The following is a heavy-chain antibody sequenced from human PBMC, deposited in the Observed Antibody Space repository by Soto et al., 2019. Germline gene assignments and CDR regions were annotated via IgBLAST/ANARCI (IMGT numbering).Heavy chain of an antibody. CDR1: GFTFSASA. CDR2: IRSNGRT. D-gene: IGHD2-15*01. V-gene: IGHV3-73*01. Sequence: GSLRLSCAASGFTFSASAMHWVRQASGKGLEWVGRIRSNGRTAYAASMQGRFTIARDDSKKTAYLQLNSLKTDDTAVYHCARLDCSGGSCYPYYFEHWGQGALVTVSS. CDR3: ARLDCSGGSCYPYYFEH. J-gene: IGHJ4*02.